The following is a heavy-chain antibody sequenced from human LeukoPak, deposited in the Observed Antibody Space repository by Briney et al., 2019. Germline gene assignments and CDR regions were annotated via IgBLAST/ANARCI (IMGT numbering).Heavy chain of an antibody. V-gene: IGHV3-7*01. CDR2: IKQDGSEK. Sequence: GGSLRPSCAASGFTFSSYWMNWVRQAPGKGLEWVANIKQDGSEKYYVDSVKGRFTISRDNAKNSLYLQMNSLRAEDTAVYYCARLPLSNPSEWGMDYWGQGTLVTVSS. J-gene: IGHJ4*02. CDR1: GFTFSSYW. CDR3: ARLPLSNPSEWGMDY. D-gene: IGHD1-26*01.